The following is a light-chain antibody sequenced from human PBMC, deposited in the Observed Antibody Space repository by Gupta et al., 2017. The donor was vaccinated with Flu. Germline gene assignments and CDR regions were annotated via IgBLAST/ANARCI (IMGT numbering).Light chain of an antibody. Sequence: QMTQSPSSLSASIGDRVTITCRASQSISSYLNWYQQKPGKAPKLLIYAASSLQSGVPSRFSGGGSATELTLTISRLQPEDIATHYFRQRYRTSCSFGQWTXLEIK. J-gene: IGKJ2*04. CDR3: RQRYRTSCS. CDR2: AAS. CDR1: QSISSY. V-gene: IGKV1-39*01.